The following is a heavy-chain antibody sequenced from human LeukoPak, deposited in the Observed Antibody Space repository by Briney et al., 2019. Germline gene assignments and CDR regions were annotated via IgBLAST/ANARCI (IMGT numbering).Heavy chain of an antibody. CDR2: IYYSGRT. CDR3: ARRRYYDGSGYLE. Sequence: SETLSLTCSVSGDSVSRSDSYWDWIRQPPGKGLEWIGTIYYSGRTYYGPSLKGRVTMSVDPSNNQFSLSLRSVTAADTAIYYCARRRYYDGSGYLEWGQGTLLSVSS. D-gene: IGHD3-22*01. V-gene: IGHV4-39*01. J-gene: IGHJ1*01. CDR1: GDSVSRSDSY.